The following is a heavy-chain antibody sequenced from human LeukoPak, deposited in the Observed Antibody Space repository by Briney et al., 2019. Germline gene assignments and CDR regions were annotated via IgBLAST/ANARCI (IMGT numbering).Heavy chain of an antibody. CDR1: GFTFSSFT. CDR3: GRDDGSGYHSAIDY. CDR2: ISSSSTYI. D-gene: IGHD3-22*01. V-gene: IGHV3-21*01. Sequence: GGSLRLSCAASGFTFSSFTVNWVRQAPGSGLEWVSSISSSSTYIYYADSVKGRFTISRDTAKNSLYLQMNSLRAEDTAVYYCGRDDGSGYHSAIDYWGQGTLVTVSS. J-gene: IGHJ4*02.